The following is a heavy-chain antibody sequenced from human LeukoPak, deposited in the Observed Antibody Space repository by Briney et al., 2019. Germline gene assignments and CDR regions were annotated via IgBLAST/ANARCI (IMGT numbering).Heavy chain of an antibody. CDR2: IYSGGST. D-gene: IGHD3-16*02. V-gene: IGHV3-66*01. CDR3: ARDKVVSYPDYYYYGMDV. Sequence: GGSLRLSCAASGFTVSSNYMSWVRQAPGKGLEWVSVIYSGGSTYYADSVKGRFTISRDNSKNTLYLQMNSLRAEDTAVYYCARDKVVSYPDYYYYGMDVWGQGTTVTVSS. CDR1: GFTVSSNY. J-gene: IGHJ6*02.